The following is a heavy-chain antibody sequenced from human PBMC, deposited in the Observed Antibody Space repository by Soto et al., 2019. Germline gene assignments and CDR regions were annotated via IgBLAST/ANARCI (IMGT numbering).Heavy chain of an antibody. CDR3: ARDSSGDTITIVRGTTTDAFDI. D-gene: IGHD3-10*01. CDR2: IYYSGST. Sequence: PSETLSLTCTVSGGSISSYYWSWIRQPPGKGLEWIGYIYYSGSTNYNPSLRSRVTISVDTSKNQFSLKLSSVTAADTAVYYCARDSSGDTITIVRGTTTDAFDIWGQGAMVTVSS. J-gene: IGHJ3*02. V-gene: IGHV4-59*01. CDR1: GGSISSYY.